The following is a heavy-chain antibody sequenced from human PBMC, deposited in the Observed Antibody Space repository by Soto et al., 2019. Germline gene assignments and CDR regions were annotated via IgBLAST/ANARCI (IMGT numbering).Heavy chain of an antibody. J-gene: IGHJ4*02. CDR2: INHSGST. D-gene: IGHD3-16*02. CDR3: ARSPRVVGGVIATYRYYFDY. V-gene: IGHV4-34*01. Sequence: PSETLSLTCAVYGGSFSGYYWSWIRQPPGKGLEWIGEINHSGSTNYNPSLKSRVTISVDTSKNQFSLKLSSVTAADTAVYYCARSPRVVGGVIATYRYYFDYWGQGTLVTVSS. CDR1: GGSFSGYY.